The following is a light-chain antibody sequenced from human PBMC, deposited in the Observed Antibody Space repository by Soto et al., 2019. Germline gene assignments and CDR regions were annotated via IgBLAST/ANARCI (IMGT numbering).Light chain of an antibody. CDR1: SSNIGAGYE. Sequence: QSALTQPPSVSGAPGQRVTISCTGSSSNIGAGYEVHWYQHLPGKAPKLLIYGNTNRPSGVPDRFSGSKSGTSASLAITGLQAEDEADYYRQSYDSSLSASYVFGGGTKLTVL. V-gene: IGLV1-40*01. CDR2: GNT. J-gene: IGLJ1*01. CDR3: QSYDSSLSASYV.